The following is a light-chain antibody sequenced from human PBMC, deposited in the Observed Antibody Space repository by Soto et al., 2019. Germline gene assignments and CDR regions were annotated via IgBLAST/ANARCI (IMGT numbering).Light chain of an antibody. CDR3: QQSNNWPPS. J-gene: IGKJ4*01. CDR2: SAS. V-gene: IGKV3-15*01. CDR1: QSVGSN. Sequence: VMTQSPATLSVFPGERATLSCRTSQSVGSNLAWYQQKPGQGPRLLIYSASTRATGIPARFSGSGSGKELTLTINSLQSEDFAVYFCQQSNNWPPSFGGGTKVDIK.